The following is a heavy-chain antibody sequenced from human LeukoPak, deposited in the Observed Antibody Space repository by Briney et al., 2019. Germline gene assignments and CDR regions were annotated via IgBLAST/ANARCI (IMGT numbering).Heavy chain of an antibody. D-gene: IGHD3/OR15-3a*01. CDR2: IWYDGSNK. Sequence: GGSLRLSCAASGFAFSTYGMHWVRQAPGKGLEWVAVIWYDGSNKYYADSVKGRFTISRDNSKNTLYLQMNSLRAEDTAVYYCARDDLVDYYYGMDVWGQGTTVTVSS. V-gene: IGHV3-33*01. J-gene: IGHJ6*02. CDR1: GFAFSTYG. CDR3: ARDDLVDYYYGMDV.